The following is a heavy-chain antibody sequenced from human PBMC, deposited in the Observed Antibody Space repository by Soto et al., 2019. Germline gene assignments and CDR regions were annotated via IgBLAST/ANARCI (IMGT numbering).Heavy chain of an antibody. Sequence: GGSLRLSCEASGFSIRDYWMHWVRQAPGEGLVWVSCINGDASSTTYADSVKGRFTISRDDAKNTVYLQMTSLRAEDTAVYFCARDRSYAMEVWGQGTTVTVSS. CDR3: ARDRSYAMEV. J-gene: IGHJ6*02. CDR2: INGDASST. V-gene: IGHV3-74*01. CDR1: GFSIRDYW.